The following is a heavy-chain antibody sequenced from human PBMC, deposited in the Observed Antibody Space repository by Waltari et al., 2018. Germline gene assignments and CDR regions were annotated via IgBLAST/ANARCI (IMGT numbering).Heavy chain of an antibody. D-gene: IGHD6-19*01. Sequence: EVQLVESGGGLVKPGGSLRLSCAASGFTFNKYRMNWVRQAPGKGLDGGSFSDSSSTDISYADSVKGRFTISRDNARNSLYLQMNSLRVEDTAVYYCARDFRYNSGWYAYWGQGARVTVSS. CDR1: GFTFNKYR. V-gene: IGHV3-21*01. J-gene: IGHJ4*02. CDR2: SDSSSTDI. CDR3: ARDFRYNSGWYAY.